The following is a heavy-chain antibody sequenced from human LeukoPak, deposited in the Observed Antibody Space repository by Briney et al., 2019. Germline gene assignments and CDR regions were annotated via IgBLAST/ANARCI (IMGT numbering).Heavy chain of an antibody. D-gene: IGHD2-15*01. Sequence: SETLSLTCTVSGGSISSYYWSWIRQPPGKGLEWIGCIYYSGSTNYNPSLKSRVTISVDTSKNQFSLKLSSVTAADTAVYYCAREGYCSGGSCYGRYFQHWGQGTLVTVSS. CDR3: AREGYCSGGSCYGRYFQH. CDR1: GGSISSYY. V-gene: IGHV4-59*01. J-gene: IGHJ1*01. CDR2: IYYSGST.